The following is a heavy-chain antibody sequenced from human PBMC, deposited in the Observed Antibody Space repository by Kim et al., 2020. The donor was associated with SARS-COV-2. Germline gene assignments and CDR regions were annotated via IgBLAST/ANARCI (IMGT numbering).Heavy chain of an antibody. Sequence: GGSLRLSCAASGFTFSSYWMSWVRQAPGKGLEWVANIKQDGSEKYYVDSVKGRFTISRDNAKNSLYLQMNSLRAEDTAVYYCARDQAPYDFWSGYPFYYYGMDVWGQGTTVTVSS. CDR1: GFTFSSYW. CDR3: ARDQAPYDFWSGYPFYYYGMDV. V-gene: IGHV3-7*03. CDR2: IKQDGSEK. J-gene: IGHJ6*02. D-gene: IGHD3-3*01.